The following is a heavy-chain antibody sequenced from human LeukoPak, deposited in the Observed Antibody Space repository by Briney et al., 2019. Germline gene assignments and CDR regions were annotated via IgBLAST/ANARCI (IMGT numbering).Heavy chain of an antibody. CDR3: ARESPDRSHYYYYYYYMDV. CDR1: GGSISSYY. J-gene: IGHJ6*03. D-gene: IGHD1-14*01. Sequence: RSSETLSLTCTVSGGSISSYYWSWIRQPAGKGLEWIGRIYTSGSTNYNPSLKSRVTMSVDTSKNQFSLKLSSVTAADTAVYYCARESPDRSHYYYYYYYMDVWGKGTTVTVSS. CDR2: IYTSGST. V-gene: IGHV4-4*07.